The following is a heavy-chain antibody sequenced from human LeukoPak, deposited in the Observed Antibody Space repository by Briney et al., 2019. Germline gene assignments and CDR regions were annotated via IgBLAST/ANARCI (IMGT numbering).Heavy chain of an antibody. CDR2: IYYRGGT. J-gene: IGHJ4*02. CDR1: GDSLSRYY. D-gene: IGHD5-12*01. CDR3: ATVVAYSGYDTFDY. V-gene: IGHV4-59*01. Sequence: SETPSLTCTVSGDSLSRYYWTWIRQPPGKGLEWIGYIYYRGGTNYNPSLKSRVTISVDTSKNQFSLKLTSVTAADTAVYYCATVVAYSGYDTFDYWGQGTLVTVSS.